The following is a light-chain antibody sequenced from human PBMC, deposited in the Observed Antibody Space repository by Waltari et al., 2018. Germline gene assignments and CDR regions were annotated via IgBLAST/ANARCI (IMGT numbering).Light chain of an antibody. CDR3: QQYNLWPWT. Sequence: EIVMTQSPVTLSVSPGERATLSCRASQSVGTKLAWYHQKPGQAPRLLSYGSSTRATVIAARFSGSGSGTEFTLTISSLQSEDFAIYYCQQYNLWPWTFDQGTKVDIK. CDR1: QSVGTK. V-gene: IGKV3-15*01. J-gene: IGKJ1*01. CDR2: GSS.